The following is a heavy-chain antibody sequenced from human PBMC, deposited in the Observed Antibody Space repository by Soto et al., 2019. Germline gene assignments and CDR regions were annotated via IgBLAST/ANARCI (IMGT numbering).Heavy chain of an antibody. D-gene: IGHD3-16*01. J-gene: IGHJ4*02. CDR2: LSSDGFGA. CDR3: ARDLGGPDY. V-gene: IGHV3-74*03. Sequence: SGGSLRLSXAASGFSLSPYWMHWVRQVPGRGLEWVARLSSDGFGAAYADSVKGRFFISRDIARNTLSLQMNSLRADDTAVYYCARDLGGPDYWGRGTSVTVSS. CDR1: GFSLSPYW.